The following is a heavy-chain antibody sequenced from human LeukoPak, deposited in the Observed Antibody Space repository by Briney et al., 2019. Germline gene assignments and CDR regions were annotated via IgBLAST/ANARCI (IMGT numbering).Heavy chain of an antibody. CDR2: IYYSGST. CDR3: TRQPKYYYDSSGYLHWFDP. D-gene: IGHD3-22*01. V-gene: IGHV4-39*01. J-gene: IGHJ5*02. Sequence: PSETLSLTCTVSGGSFSSYYWGWIRQPPGKGLEWIGSIYYSGSTYYNPSLKSRVTISVDTSKNQFSLKLSSVTAADTAVYYCTRQPKYYYDSSGYLHWFDPWGQGTLVTVSS. CDR1: GGSFSSYY.